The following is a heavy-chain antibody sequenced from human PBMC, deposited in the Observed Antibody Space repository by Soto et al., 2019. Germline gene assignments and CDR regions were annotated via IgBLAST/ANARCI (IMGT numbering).Heavy chain of an antibody. J-gene: IGHJ4*02. CDR3: ARVTVELRFLEWSPFDY. D-gene: IGHD3-3*01. CDR1: GGSISSGDYY. Sequence: QVQLQESGPGLVKPSQTLSLTCTVSGGSISSGDYYWSWIRQPPGKGLEWIGYIYYSGSTYYNPSLKSRVTISVDTSKNQFSLKLSSVTAADTAVYYCARVTVELRFLEWSPFDYWGQGTLVTVSS. CDR2: IYYSGST. V-gene: IGHV4-30-4*01.